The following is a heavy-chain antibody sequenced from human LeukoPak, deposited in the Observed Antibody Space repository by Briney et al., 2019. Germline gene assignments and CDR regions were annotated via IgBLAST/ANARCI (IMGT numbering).Heavy chain of an antibody. CDR3: ARDRYSSSWYSRWFDP. J-gene: IGHJ5*02. D-gene: IGHD6-13*01. CDR1: GFTFSDYY. V-gene: IGHV3-11*01. CDR2: ISSSGSTI. Sequence: GSLRLSCAASGFTFSDYYMSWIRQAPGKGLEWVSYISSSGSTIYYADSVKGRFTISRDNAKNSLYLQMNSLRAEDTAVYYCARDRYSSSWYSRWFDPGAREPWSPSPQ.